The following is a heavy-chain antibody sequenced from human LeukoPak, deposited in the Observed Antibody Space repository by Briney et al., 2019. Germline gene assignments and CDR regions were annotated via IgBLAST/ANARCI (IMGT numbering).Heavy chain of an antibody. CDR3: ARVGYSNSYDY. J-gene: IGHJ4*02. D-gene: IGHD4-11*01. Sequence: ASVKVSCKASGYTFTGYYMHWVRQATGQGLEWMGWMNPNTGNAGYAQNFQDRVTITWDASISTAYMDLSSLRSEDTAVYYCARVGYSNSYDYWGQGTLVTVSS. V-gene: IGHV1-8*03. CDR2: MNPNTGNA. CDR1: GYTFTGYY.